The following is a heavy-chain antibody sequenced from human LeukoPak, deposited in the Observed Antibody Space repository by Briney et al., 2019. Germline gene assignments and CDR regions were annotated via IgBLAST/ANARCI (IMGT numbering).Heavy chain of an antibody. CDR1: GFTFSSYA. V-gene: IGHV3-30*04. D-gene: IGHD6-19*01. Sequence: GRSLRLSCAASGFTFSSYAMHWVRQAPGKGLEWVAVISYDGSNKYYADSVKGRFTISRDNSKNTLYLQMNSLRVEDTAVYYCARDLSSGWRPNYYYYYGMDVWGQGTTVTVSS. J-gene: IGHJ6*02. CDR3: ARDLSSGWRPNYYYYYGMDV. CDR2: ISYDGSNK.